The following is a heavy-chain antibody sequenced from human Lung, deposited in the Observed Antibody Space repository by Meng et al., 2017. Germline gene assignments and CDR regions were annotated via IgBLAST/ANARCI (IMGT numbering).Heavy chain of an antibody. CDR2: IWYDGSNK. D-gene: IGHD6-13*01. Sequence: GESLKISCAASGFTFSSYGMHWVRQAPGKGLEWVAVIWYDGSNKYYADSVKGRFTISRDNSKNTLYLQMNSLRAEDTAVYYCARYQQLLPLYYYYGMDVWGQGTTVTVSS. CDR3: ARYQQLLPLYYYYGMDV. V-gene: IGHV3-33*01. CDR1: GFTFSSYG. J-gene: IGHJ6*02.